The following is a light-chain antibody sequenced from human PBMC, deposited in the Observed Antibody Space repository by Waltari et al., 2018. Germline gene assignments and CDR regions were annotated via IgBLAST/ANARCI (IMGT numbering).Light chain of an antibody. CDR1: QRIRSN. CDR3: QQYDNWLGT. V-gene: IGKV3-15*01. CDR2: GAS. Sequence: EIVMTQSPATLSVFPGARATLPCRASQRIRSNLAWYQHKPGQAPRLLIYGASTRATGIPARFSGRGSGTEFTLTISSLHSEYFAVYFCQQYDNWLGTFGQGTKVEIK. J-gene: IGKJ1*01.